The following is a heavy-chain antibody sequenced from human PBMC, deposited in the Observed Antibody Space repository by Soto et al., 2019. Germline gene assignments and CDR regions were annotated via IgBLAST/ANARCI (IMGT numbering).Heavy chain of an antibody. CDR2: IIAIFGTA. CDR1: GGTFSRYA. CDR3: ARDIVFGGTYGMDV. D-gene: IGHD3-16*01. V-gene: IGHV1-69*12. J-gene: IGHJ6*02. Sequence: QVQLVQSGAEVKKPGSSVKVSCKASGGTFSRYAISWVRQAPGQGLEWMGGIIAIFGTANYAQKFQGRVTXTADEYTSTAYMELSSLTSEDTAAYYCARDIVFGGTYGMDVWGQGTTVTVSS.